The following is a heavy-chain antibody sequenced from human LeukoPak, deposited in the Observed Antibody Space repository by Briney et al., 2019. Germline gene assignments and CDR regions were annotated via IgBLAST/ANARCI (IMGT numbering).Heavy chain of an antibody. Sequence: SETLSLTCTVSGGSISSYYWSWIRQPPGKGLEWIGYIYYSGSTNYNPSLKSRVTISVDTSKNQFSLKLSSVSAADTAVYYCARVGYYYYGMDVWGQGTTVTVSS. CDR2: IYYSGST. D-gene: IGHD3-10*01. V-gene: IGHV4-59*01. CDR3: ARVGYYYYGMDV. CDR1: GGSISSYY. J-gene: IGHJ6*02.